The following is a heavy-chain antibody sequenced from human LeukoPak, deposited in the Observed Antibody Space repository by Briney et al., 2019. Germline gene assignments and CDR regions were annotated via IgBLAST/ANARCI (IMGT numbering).Heavy chain of an antibody. V-gene: IGHV3-21*01. D-gene: IGHD2-2*01. CDR1: GFTFSSYS. Sequence: GGSLRLSCAASGFTFSSYSMNWVRQAPGKGLEWVSSISSSSSYIYYADSVKGRFTISRDNAKNSLYLQMNSLRAEDTAEYYCASYDPSFSFDYWGQGTLVTVSS. CDR3: ASYDPSFSFDY. J-gene: IGHJ4*02. CDR2: ISSSSSYI.